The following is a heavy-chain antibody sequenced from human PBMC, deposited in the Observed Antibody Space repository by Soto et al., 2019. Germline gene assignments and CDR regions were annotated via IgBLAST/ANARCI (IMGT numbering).Heavy chain of an antibody. CDR2: ISGGGDYK. Sequence: GGSLRLSCEASGFTFSTNAMTWVRQVPGKGLEWVSAISGGGDYKYYADSVKGRFAISRDNSKNTLFLQMNSLRAEDTAIYYCAKNIADSRCYDYWGQGTLVTVSS. V-gene: IGHV3-23*01. CDR1: GFTFSTNA. J-gene: IGHJ4*02. D-gene: IGHD4-4*01. CDR3: AKNIADSRCYDY.